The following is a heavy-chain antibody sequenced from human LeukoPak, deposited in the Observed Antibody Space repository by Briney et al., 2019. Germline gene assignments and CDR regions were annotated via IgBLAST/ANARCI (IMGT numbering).Heavy chain of an antibody. CDR1: GGSFSGYY. CDR3: ARDPDFWSGYYNFDY. CDR2: INHSGST. J-gene: IGHJ4*02. D-gene: IGHD3-3*01. Sequence: SETLSLTCAVYGGSFSGYYWSWIRQPPGKGLEWIGEINHSGSTNYNPSLKSRVTISVDTSKNQFSLKLSSVTAADTAVYYCARDPDFWSGYYNFDYWGQGTLVTVSS. V-gene: IGHV4-34*01.